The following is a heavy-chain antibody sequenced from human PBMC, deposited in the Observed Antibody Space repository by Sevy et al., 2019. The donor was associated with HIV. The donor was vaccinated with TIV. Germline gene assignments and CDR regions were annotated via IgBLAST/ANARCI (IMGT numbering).Heavy chain of an antibody. D-gene: IGHD5-12*01. Sequence: GSLRLSCAASGFTFSTYWMHWVRQAPGKGLVWVSRINSDGSYTSYADSVKGGFTISRDNAKNTVYLQMNSLRAEDTAVYYCTRDYRTIVATRPGVWGKGTTVTVSS. CDR3: TRDYRTIVATRPGV. CDR2: INSDGSYT. CDR1: GFTFSTYW. J-gene: IGHJ6*04. V-gene: IGHV3-74*01.